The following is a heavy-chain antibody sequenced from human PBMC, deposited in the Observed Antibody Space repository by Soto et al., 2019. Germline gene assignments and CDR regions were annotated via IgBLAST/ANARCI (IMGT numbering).Heavy chain of an antibody. D-gene: IGHD1-26*01. CDR2: ISAHNGNT. CDR3: ARGKGSLGPYYYGLAV. CDR1: GYTFSNYG. Sequence: ASVKVSCKASGYTFSNYGISWVRQAPGQGLEWMAWISAHNGNTNYAQKFQDRVTMTTDTSTTTAFMELRSLTSDDTAVYYCARGKGSLGPYYYGLAVWGQGTTVTVS. V-gene: IGHV1-18*04. J-gene: IGHJ6*02.